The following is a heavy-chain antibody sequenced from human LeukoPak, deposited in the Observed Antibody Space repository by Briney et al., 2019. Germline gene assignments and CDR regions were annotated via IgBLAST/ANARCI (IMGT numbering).Heavy chain of an antibody. J-gene: IGHJ4*02. V-gene: IGHV3-23*01. CDR1: GFTFSTYA. CDR2: ISGSSGST. CDR3: AKDQVATIGHFDY. Sequence: GGSLRLSCAASGFTFSTYAMSWVRQAPGKGLEWVSGISGSSGSTFYADSVKGRFTISRDNFKNTLYLQMSSLRAEDTAVYYCAKDQVATIGHFDYWGQGSLVTVPS. D-gene: IGHD5-12*01.